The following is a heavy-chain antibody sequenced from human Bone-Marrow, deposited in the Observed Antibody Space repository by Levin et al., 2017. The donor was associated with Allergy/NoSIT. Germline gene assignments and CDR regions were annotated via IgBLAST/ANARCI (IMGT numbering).Heavy chain of an antibody. CDR1: GGTFINHG. CDR2: IVPMLGEA. D-gene: IGHD2-2*01. J-gene: IGHJ6*02. Sequence: ASVKVSCKASGGTFINHGFTWVRQAPGQGLEWMGGIVPMLGEANTAQRFQGRVTITADKSTSTVYMELSSLRSEDTAVYYCAAASLPAIPTARNYYYAMDVWGQGTTVTVSS. CDR3: AAASLPAIPTARNYYYAMDV. V-gene: IGHV1-69*06.